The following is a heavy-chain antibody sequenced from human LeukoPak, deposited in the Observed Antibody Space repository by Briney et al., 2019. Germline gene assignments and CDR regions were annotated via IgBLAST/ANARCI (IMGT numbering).Heavy chain of an antibody. CDR1: GFTFSSYS. V-gene: IGHV3-48*04. J-gene: IGHJ6*02. CDR2: ISSGSSII. CDR3: ARDPRDYYGAGMDV. D-gene: IGHD3-10*01. Sequence: PGGSLRLSCAASGFTFSSYSMNWVRQAPGKGLEWVSYISSGSSIIYYADSVKGRFTISRDNAKNSLYLQMNSLRAEDTAVYYCARDPRDYYGAGMDVWGQGTTVTVSS.